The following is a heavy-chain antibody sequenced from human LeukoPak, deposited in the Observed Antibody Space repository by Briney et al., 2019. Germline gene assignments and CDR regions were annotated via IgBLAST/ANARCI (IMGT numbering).Heavy chain of an antibody. Sequence: GGSLRLSCAASGLTLGNYWMSWVRQAPGKGLEWVANINLDGGDKSYVGSVKGRFTISRDNAKNSLYLQMNSLGAEDTAVYYCARDYDYSLDYGGQETLVTVSS. CDR1: GLTLGNYW. CDR2: INLDGGDK. J-gene: IGHJ4*02. V-gene: IGHV3-7*01. D-gene: IGHD4/OR15-4a*01. CDR3: ARDYDYSLDY.